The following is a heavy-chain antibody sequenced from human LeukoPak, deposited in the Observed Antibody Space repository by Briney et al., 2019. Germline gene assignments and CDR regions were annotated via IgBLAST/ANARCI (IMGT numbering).Heavy chain of an antibody. D-gene: IGHD6-13*01. CDR2: INPNSGGT. V-gene: IGHV1-2*02. Sequence: ASVKVSCKASGYTFTSYGISWVRQAPGQGLEWMGWINPNSGGTNYAQKFQGRVTMTRDTSISTAYMELSRLRSDDTAVYYCARNLQQQLIHWGQGTLVTVSS. CDR1: GYTFTSYG. CDR3: ARNLQQQLIH. J-gene: IGHJ4*02.